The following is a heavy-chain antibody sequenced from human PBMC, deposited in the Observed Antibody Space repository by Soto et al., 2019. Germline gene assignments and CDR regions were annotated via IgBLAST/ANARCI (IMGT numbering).Heavy chain of an antibody. J-gene: IGHJ6*02. CDR1: GFTFSSYG. CDR2: IWYDGSNK. CDR3: ARVSRYDSYYYYYGMDV. Sequence: PGGSLRLSCAASGFTFSSYGMHWVRQAPGKGLEWVAVIWYDGSNKYYADSVKGRFTISRDNSKNTLYLQMNSLRAEDTAVYYCARVSRYDSYYYYYGMDVWGQGTTVTVSS. V-gene: IGHV3-33*01. D-gene: IGHD5-12*01.